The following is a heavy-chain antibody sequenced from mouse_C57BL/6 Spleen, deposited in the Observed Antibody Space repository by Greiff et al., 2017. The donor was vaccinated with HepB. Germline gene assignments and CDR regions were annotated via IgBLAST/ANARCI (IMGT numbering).Heavy chain of an antibody. CDR3: ARSYGDERGYYYAMDY. J-gene: IGHJ4*01. D-gene: IGHD2-13*01. Sequence: VQLQQSGTELVKPGASVKLSCKASGYTFTSYWMHWVKQRPGQGLEWIGNINPSNGGTNYNEKFKSKATLTVDKSSSTAYMQLSSLTSEDSAVYYCARSYGDERGYYYAMDYWGQGTSVTVSS. V-gene: IGHV1-53*01. CDR1: GYTFTSYW. CDR2: INPSNGGT.